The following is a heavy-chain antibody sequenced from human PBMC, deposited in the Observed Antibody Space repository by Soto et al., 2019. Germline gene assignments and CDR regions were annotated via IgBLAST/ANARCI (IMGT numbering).Heavy chain of an antibody. CDR2: ISGSGFKK. Sequence: GGSLSISYAASGFTFRSFAMTWVRPAPGKGLEWISSISGSGFKKYYADSVKGRFTISRDNSKSTVYLELNNLSAEDTAVYHCAKNQGVELVPLATVDWFDPWGQGSVVTVSS. V-gene: IGHV3-23*01. J-gene: IGHJ5*02. D-gene: IGHD1-26*01. CDR3: AKNQGVELVPLATVDWFDP. CDR1: GFTFRSFA.